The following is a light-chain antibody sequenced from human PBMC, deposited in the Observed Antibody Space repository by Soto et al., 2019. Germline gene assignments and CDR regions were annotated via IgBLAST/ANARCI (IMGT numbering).Light chain of an antibody. V-gene: IGKV3-20*01. J-gene: IGKJ3*01. Sequence: EILLTQSPSTLSLSPGEGVTLSCRASQSVTVNSLAWYQQKPGQAPRLLIYAASTRVAAVPDRFTGSGSGTDFALTISRLEPEDFGVYYCQQYGDSPLTSGPGTKVDIK. CDR2: AAS. CDR1: QSVTVNS. CDR3: QQYGDSPLT.